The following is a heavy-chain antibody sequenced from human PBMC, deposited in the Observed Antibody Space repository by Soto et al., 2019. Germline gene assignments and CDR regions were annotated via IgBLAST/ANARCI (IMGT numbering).Heavy chain of an antibody. V-gene: IGHV3-23*01. J-gene: IGHJ4*02. Sequence: GGSLRLSCAASGFTFSSYAMSWARQAPGKGLEWVSGISDSGGSTYYADSVKGRFTISRDNSKNTLYLQMNSLRAEDTAVYYCAKGTYYYGSAPYYFDYWGQGTLVTVSS. CDR3: AKGTYYYGSAPYYFDY. CDR1: GFTFSSYA. D-gene: IGHD3-10*01. CDR2: ISDSGGST.